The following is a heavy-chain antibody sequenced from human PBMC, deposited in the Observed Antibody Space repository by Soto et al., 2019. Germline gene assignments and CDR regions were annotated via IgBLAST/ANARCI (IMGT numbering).Heavy chain of an antibody. D-gene: IGHD3-10*01. V-gene: IGHV3-23*01. Sequence: GGFLRLSCAGSGFIFSSYAMSWARQAPGRGLEWVSAISASGGSTYFADSAKGRFTISRDNSKNTLYLQMISLRAEDTAVYYCAKDRFSGSGTYYKDFWGQGTLVTVSS. CDR2: ISASGGST. CDR3: AKDRFSGSGTYYKDF. CDR1: GFIFSSYA. J-gene: IGHJ4*02.